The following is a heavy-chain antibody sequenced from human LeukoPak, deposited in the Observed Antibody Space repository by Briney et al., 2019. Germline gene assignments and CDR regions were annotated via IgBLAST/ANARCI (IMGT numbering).Heavy chain of an antibody. D-gene: IGHD6-13*01. CDR1: GGSISIGDYY. Sequence: SQTLSLTCTVSGGSISIGDYYWSWIRQPPGKGLEWIGYIYYSGSTYYNPSLKSRVTISVDTSKNQFSLKPSSVTAADTAVYYCARGIAAAGIGGYYFDYWGQGTLVTVSS. V-gene: IGHV4-30-4*08. CDR3: ARGIAAAGIGGYYFDY. CDR2: IYYSGST. J-gene: IGHJ4*02.